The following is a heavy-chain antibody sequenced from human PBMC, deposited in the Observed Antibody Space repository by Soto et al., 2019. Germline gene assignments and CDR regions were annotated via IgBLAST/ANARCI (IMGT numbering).Heavy chain of an antibody. Sequence: QVQLVQSGAEVKKPGASVKVSCKASGYTFTSYYMHWVRQAPGQGLEWMGTINPSGGSTTYAQKFQGRVTMTRDTSTSTVYMELSSLRSEDTAVYYCARPCYCSSTSCYSFFDNWGQGTLVTVSS. CDR3: ARPCYCSSTSCYSFFDN. CDR1: GYTFTSYY. V-gene: IGHV1-46*01. J-gene: IGHJ4*02. D-gene: IGHD2-2*01. CDR2: INPSGGST.